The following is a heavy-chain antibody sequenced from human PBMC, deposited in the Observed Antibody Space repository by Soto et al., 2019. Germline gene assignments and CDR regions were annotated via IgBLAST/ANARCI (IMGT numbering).Heavy chain of an antibody. CDR2: ISYDGSNK. CDR1: GFTFSSYG. D-gene: IGHD6-19*01. V-gene: IGHV3-30*18. Sequence: QVQLVESGGGVVQPGRSLRLSCAASGFTFSSYGMHCVRQAPGKGLEWVAVISYDGSNKYYADSVKGRFTISRDNSKNTLYLQMNSLRAEDTAVYYCAKNSASSGWYYCYGMDVWGQGTTVTVSS. CDR3: AKNSASSGWYYCYGMDV. J-gene: IGHJ6*02.